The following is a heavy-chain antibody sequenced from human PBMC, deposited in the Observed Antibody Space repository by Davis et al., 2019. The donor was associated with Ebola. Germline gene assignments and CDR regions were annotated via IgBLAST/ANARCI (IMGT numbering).Heavy chain of an antibody. CDR1: GFAFSNAW. V-gene: IGHV3-15*01. CDR3: TTEFSDVLYYHYGMDV. CDR2: IKTNTDGGTT. D-gene: IGHD3-3*01. Sequence: GESLKISCAASGFAFSNAWMSWVRQASGKGLEWVGHIKTNTDGGTTDYATPVKGRFTISRDDSKNTLYLQMNSLKTEDTAVYYCTTEFSDVLYYHYGMDVWGQGTTVTVSS. J-gene: IGHJ6*02.